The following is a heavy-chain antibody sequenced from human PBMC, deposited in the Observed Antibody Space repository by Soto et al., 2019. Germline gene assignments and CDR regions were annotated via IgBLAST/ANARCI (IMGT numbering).Heavy chain of an antibody. D-gene: IGHD1-26*01. Sequence: SETLSLTCTVSGGSISSYYWSWIRQPPGKGLEWIGYIYYSGSTNYNPSLKSRVTISVDTSKNQFSLKLSSVTAADTAVYYCASGWWELLRYDYWGQGTLVTVSS. CDR1: GGSISSYY. J-gene: IGHJ4*02. CDR3: ASGWWELLRYDY. CDR2: IYYSGST. V-gene: IGHV4-59*01.